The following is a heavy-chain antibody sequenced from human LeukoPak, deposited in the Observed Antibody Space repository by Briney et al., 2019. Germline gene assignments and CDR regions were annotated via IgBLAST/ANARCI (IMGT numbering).Heavy chain of an antibody. D-gene: IGHD3-16*01. CDR1: GYSISSGYY. Sequence: SETLSLTCTVSGYSISSGYYWGWIRQSPGKGLEWIGSTSHSDSPYYNPSLESRVTISLDTSRNQFSLKLTSVTAADTAVYYCARDFGEASLPNWFDPWGQGTLVIVSS. V-gene: IGHV4-38-2*02. J-gene: IGHJ5*02. CDR2: TSHSDSP. CDR3: ARDFGEASLPNWFDP.